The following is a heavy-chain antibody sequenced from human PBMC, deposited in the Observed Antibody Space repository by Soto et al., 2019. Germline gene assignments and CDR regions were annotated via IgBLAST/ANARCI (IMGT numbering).Heavy chain of an antibody. D-gene: IGHD3-22*01. Sequence: EVQLLESGGGLVQPGGFLRLSCAASGLTFSNYAMSWVRQAPGKGLEWVSSIGGRGEITYYANSVEGRFTISRDISKNTLYLQMNSLGVDDTAVYYCANYYDSSGYPYVFFQHWGQGTLVTVSS. CDR2: IGGRGEIT. CDR1: GLTFSNYA. CDR3: ANYYDSSGYPYVFFQH. J-gene: IGHJ1*01. V-gene: IGHV3-23*01.